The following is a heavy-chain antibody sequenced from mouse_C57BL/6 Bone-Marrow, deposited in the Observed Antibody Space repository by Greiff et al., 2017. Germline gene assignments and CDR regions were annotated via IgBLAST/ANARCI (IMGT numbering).Heavy chain of an antibody. Sequence: EVKLEESGGGLVKPGGSLKLSCAASGFTFSDYGMHWVRQAPEKGLEWVAYISSGSSTIYYADTVKGLFTISRDNAKNTLFLQMTSLRSEDTAMYYCARPGLRTGYYAMDYWGQGTSVTVSS. D-gene: IGHD1-1*01. V-gene: IGHV5-17*01. CDR2: ISSGSSTI. CDR3: ARPGLRTGYYAMDY. J-gene: IGHJ4*01. CDR1: GFTFSDYG.